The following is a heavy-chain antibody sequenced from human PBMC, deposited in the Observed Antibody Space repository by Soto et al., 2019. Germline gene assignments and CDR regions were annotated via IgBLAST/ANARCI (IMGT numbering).Heavy chain of an antibody. J-gene: IGHJ4*02. CDR1: GCTFRNNA. Sequence: QPGGTLRLSCVAGGCTFRNNAMNWVRHAPGKGREWMSDTTRDGSKTHDAACVKGCFTICRDNVEDTLFLQLYNVRGDDTAVYFCAKGALDDCLGGSCHFGRWGQGVLVTVSS. D-gene: IGHD2-15*01. CDR3: AKGALDDCLGGSCHFGR. V-gene: IGHV3-23*01. CDR2: TTRDGSKT.